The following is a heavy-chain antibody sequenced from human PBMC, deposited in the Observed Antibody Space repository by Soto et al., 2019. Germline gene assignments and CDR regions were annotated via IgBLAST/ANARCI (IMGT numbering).Heavy chain of an antibody. V-gene: IGHV3-21*01. CDR3: ARDRAAAFDY. J-gene: IGHJ4*02. D-gene: IGHD6-13*01. CDR1: GFTFSTYS. Sequence: PGGSLRLSCAASGFTFSTYSMNWVRQAPGKGLEWVSSISSTRGYINYADSVKGRFTISRDNAKNSLYLQMNSLRAEDTAVYYCARDRAAAFDYWGQGTLVTVSS. CDR2: ISSTRGYI.